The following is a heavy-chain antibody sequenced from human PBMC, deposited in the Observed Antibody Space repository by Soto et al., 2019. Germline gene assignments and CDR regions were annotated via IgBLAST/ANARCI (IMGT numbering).Heavy chain of an antibody. J-gene: IGHJ3*02. CDR2: ISYDGGSQ. CDR1: GLTFSSYA. D-gene: IGHD3-9*01. Sequence: QVQLVESGGGVVQPRRSLRLSCTASGLTFSSYAMHWVRQAPGKGLEWVAVISYDGGSQYFGDFVEGRFTISRANSSNTLYLQMNSLKAEDTAVYYCARVVSYDVLNGREALDIGGHGGVVTVSS. V-gene: IGHV3-30*14. CDR3: ARVVSYDVLNGREALDI.